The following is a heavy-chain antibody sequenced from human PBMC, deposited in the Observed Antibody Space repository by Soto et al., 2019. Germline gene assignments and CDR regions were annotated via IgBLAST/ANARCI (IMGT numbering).Heavy chain of an antibody. CDR1: GYTFSTRG. V-gene: IGHV1-18*04. Sequence: ASVKVSCKASGYTFSTRGFIWVRQAPGQGLEWMGWISPYSGNTDYAQIFQGRITMTTDTSTSTAYMELGSLRSDDTAVYYCAREXRSTFSYGTDNRYYFDYWGQGTLVTVSS. J-gene: IGHJ4*01. CDR3: AREXRSTFSYGTDNRYYFDY. CDR2: ISPYSGNT. D-gene: IGHD2-8*02.